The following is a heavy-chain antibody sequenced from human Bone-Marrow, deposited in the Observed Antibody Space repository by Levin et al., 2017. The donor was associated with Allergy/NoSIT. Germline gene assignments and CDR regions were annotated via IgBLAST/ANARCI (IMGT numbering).Heavy chain of an antibody. CDR3: TTVTMIAAHPEY. V-gene: IGHV3-15*01. J-gene: IGHJ4*02. Sequence: GGSLRLSCAASGFTLSNVWMSWVRQAPGKGLEWVGRINSKTDGGTIDYAAPVKGRVTILRDDTKNTLYLQMNSLKTEDTTAYYCTTVTMIAAHPEYWGQGTLVTVSS. CDR1: GFTLSNVW. CDR2: INSKTDGGTI. D-gene: IGHD6-13*01.